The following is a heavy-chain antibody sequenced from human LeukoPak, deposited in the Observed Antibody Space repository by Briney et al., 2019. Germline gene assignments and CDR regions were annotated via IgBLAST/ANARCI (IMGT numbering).Heavy chain of an antibody. CDR3: ARRLLNGFSMVRGGYFDY. D-gene: IGHD3-10*01. CDR2: IYPGDSDT. V-gene: IGHV5-51*01. CDR1: GYSFTSYW. Sequence: GESLKISCKGSGYSFTSYWIGWVRQMPGKGLEWMGIIYPGDSDTRYSPSFQGQVTISADKSISTAYLQWSSLKASDTAMYYCARRLLNGFSMVRGGYFDYWGQGTLVTVSS. J-gene: IGHJ4*02.